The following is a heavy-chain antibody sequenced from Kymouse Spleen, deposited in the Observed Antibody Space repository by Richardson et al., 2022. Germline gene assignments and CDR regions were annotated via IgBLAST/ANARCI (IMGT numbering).Heavy chain of an antibody. CDR3: AADRGWVYYGSGSYYPSF*L. J-gene: IGHJ4*02. CDR2: IVVGSGNT. Sequence: QMQLVQSGPEVKKPGTSVKVSCKASGFTFTSSAVQWVRQARGQRLEWIGWIVVGSGNTNYAQKFQERVTITRDMSTSTAYMELSSLRSEDTAVYYCAADRGWVYYGSGSYYPSF*LLGPGNPGHRLL. D-gene: IGHD3-10*01. V-gene: IGHV1-58*01. CDR1: GFTFTSSA.